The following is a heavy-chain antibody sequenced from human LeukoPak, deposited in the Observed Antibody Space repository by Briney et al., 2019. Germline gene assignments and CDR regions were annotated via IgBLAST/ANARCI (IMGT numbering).Heavy chain of an antibody. CDR1: GFTFSSYA. Sequence: GESLKISCAASGFTFSSYAMHWVRQAPGKGLEWVAVISYDGSNKYYADSVKGRFTISRDNSKNTLYLQMNSLRAEDTAVYYCARGPGGFDYWGQGTLVTVSS. V-gene: IGHV3-30-3*01. CDR3: ARGPGGFDY. CDR2: ISYDGSNK. D-gene: IGHD1-14*01. J-gene: IGHJ4*02.